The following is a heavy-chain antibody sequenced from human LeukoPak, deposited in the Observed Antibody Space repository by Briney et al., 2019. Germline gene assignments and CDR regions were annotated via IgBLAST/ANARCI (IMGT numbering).Heavy chain of an antibody. Sequence: GGSLRLSCVASGFTFSGYAIHWVRQAPGKGLEWVSAISNGNTYYADSVRGRFTISRDDSKNMVYLQMNSLRDEDTVLYYCVREAGYCGSVCLKSNWFDPWGQGTLVTVSS. CDR3: VREAGYCGSVCLKSNWFDP. CDR1: GFTFSGYA. V-gene: IGHV3-23*01. CDR2: ISNGNT. J-gene: IGHJ5*02. D-gene: IGHD2-21*02.